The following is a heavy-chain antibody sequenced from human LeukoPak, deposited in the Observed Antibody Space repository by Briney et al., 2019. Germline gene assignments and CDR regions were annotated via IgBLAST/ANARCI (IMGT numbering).Heavy chain of an antibody. J-gene: IGHJ4*02. V-gene: IGHV3-23*01. Sequence: GGSLRLSCAASGFTFSSYATSWVRQAPGKGLEWVSAISGSGGSTYYADSVKGRFTISRDNSKNTLYLQMNSLRAEDTAVYYCAKGVLVFGVGGDYWGQGTLVTVSS. D-gene: IGHD3-3*01. CDR2: ISGSGGST. CDR1: GFTFSSYA. CDR3: AKGVLVFGVGGDY.